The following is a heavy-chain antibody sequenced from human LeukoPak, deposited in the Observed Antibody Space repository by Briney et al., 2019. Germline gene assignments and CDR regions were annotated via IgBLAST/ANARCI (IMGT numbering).Heavy chain of an antibody. V-gene: IGHV1-2*02. J-gene: IGHJ5*02. Sequence: ASVKVSCKASGYTFTSYGISWVRQAPGQGLEWMGWINPNSGGTNYAQKFQGRVTMTRDTSISTAYMELSRLRSDDTAVYYCASGCYSCGWFDPWGQGTLVTVSS. D-gene: IGHD2-21*01. CDR2: INPNSGGT. CDR3: ASGCYSCGWFDP. CDR1: GYTFTSYG.